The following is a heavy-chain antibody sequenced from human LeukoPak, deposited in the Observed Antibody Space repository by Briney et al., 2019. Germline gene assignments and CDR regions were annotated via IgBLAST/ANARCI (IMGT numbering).Heavy chain of an antibody. J-gene: IGHJ6*02. V-gene: IGHV1-18*01. CDR2: ISAYNGNT. CDR1: GYTFTSYG. D-gene: IGHD2-2*01. CDR3: ARVQLLRGPDNYYYGMDV. Sequence: GASVKVSCKASGYTFTSYGISWVRQAPGQGLEWMGWISAYNGNTNYAQKLQGRVTMTTDTSTSTAYMELRSLRSDDTAVYYCARVQLLRGPDNYYYGMDVWGQGTTVTVSS.